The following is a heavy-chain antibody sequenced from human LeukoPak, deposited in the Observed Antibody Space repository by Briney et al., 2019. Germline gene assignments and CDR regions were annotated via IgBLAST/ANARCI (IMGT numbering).Heavy chain of an antibody. CDR3: ARVTKGGGSGSYYWFDP. CDR1: GFTFSSYW. J-gene: IGHJ5*02. Sequence: GGSLRLSCAASGFTFSSYWMHWVRQAPGKGLVWVSRINSDGTSTTYADSVKGRFTISRDNAKNTLYLQMNSLRAEDTAVYYCARVTKGGGSGSYYWFDPWGQGTLVTVPS. V-gene: IGHV3-74*01. D-gene: IGHD3-10*01. CDR2: INSDGTST.